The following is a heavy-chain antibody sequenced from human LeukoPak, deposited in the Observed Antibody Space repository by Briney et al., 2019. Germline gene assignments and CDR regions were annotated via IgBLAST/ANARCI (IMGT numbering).Heavy chain of an antibody. V-gene: IGHV3-20*01. J-gene: IGHJ4*02. CDR2: INWNGGST. Sequence: GGSLRLSCAASGFTFDDYGMSWVRQAPGKGLGWVSGINWNGGSTGYADSVKGRFTISRDNAKNSLYLQMNSLRAEDTALYHCARGPPYCSGGSCYSRGPYYFDYWGQGTLVTVSS. CDR1: GFTFDDYG. CDR3: ARGPPYCSGGSCYSRGPYYFDY. D-gene: IGHD2-15*01.